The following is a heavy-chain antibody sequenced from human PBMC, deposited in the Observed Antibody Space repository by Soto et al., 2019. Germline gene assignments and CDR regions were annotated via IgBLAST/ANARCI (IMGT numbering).Heavy chain of an antibody. CDR1: GYTFTSYG. CDR2: ISAYNGNT. Sequence: ASVKVSCKASGYTFTSYGISWVRQAPGQGLEWMGWISAYNGNTNYAQKLQGRVTMTTDTSTSTAYMELRSLRSDDTAVYYCASGPFVLMVHAILDYYYGMDVGGHVTTVTVSS. D-gene: IGHD2-8*01. V-gene: IGHV1-18*04. CDR3: ASGPFVLMVHAILDYYYGMDV. J-gene: IGHJ6*02.